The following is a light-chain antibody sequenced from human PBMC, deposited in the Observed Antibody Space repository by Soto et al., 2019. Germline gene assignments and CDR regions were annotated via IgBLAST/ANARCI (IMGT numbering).Light chain of an antibody. CDR1: KDVGSW. CDR2: AAS. CDR3: QQAKTFPPT. J-gene: IGKJ5*01. V-gene: IGKV1-12*01. Sequence: DIQMTQSPSSVSASVGDRFTIXXRASKDVGSWLAWFQQKPGKAPNXVIYAASNLQSGVPSRFSGSGSGTDFTLTISSVQPEDFATYYCQQAKTFPPTFGRGTRLEI.